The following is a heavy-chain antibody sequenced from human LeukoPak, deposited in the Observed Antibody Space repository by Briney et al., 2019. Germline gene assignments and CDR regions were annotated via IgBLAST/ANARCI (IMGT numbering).Heavy chain of an antibody. CDR1: GYSISSGYY. Sequence: SETLSLTCAVSGYSISSGYYWGWIRQPPGKGLEWIGSIYHSGCTYYNPSLKSRVTISVDTSKNQFSLKLSSVTAADTAVYYCARRYVLMITFGGVIFQHFDYWGQGTLVTVSS. CDR2: IYHSGCT. D-gene: IGHD3-16*02. CDR3: ARRYVLMITFGGVIFQHFDY. J-gene: IGHJ4*02. V-gene: IGHV4-38-2*01.